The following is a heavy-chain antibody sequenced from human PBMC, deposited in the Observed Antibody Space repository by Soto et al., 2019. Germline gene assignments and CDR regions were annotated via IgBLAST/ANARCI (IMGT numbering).Heavy chain of an antibody. D-gene: IGHD6-13*01. CDR3: ARGLGYSSSWYYFDY. Sequence: VKVSCKASGGTFSGYAISWVRQAPGQGLEWMGGIIPIFGTANYAQKFQGRVTITADESTSTAYMELSSLRSEDTAVYYCARGLGYSSSWYYFDYWGQGTLVTVSS. J-gene: IGHJ4*02. CDR2: IIPIFGTA. V-gene: IGHV1-69*01. CDR1: GGTFSGYA.